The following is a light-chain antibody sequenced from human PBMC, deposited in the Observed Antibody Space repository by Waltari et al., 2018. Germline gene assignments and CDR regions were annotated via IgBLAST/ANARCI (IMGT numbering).Light chain of an antibody. Sequence: QSLLTQPPSASGTPGQRVSMSCSGSTSNIGSKTVTLYQQLPGEAPSILIYFNDQRPSGVPDRFAGSKSGNSASLTISGLQSEDEADYYCAAWDERLNGPVFGGGTNLAVL. V-gene: IGLV1-44*01. CDR1: TSNIGSKT. J-gene: IGLJ3*02. CDR3: AAWDERLNGPV. CDR2: FND.